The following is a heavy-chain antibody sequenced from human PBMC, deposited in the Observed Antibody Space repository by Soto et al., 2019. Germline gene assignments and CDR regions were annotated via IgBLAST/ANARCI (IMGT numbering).Heavy chain of an antibody. CDR3: AKDPTIFGVVIPNWFDP. D-gene: IGHD3-3*01. Sequence: RLSCAASGFTFSSYAMSWVRQAPGKGLEWVSAISGSGGSTYYADSVKGRFTISRDNSKNTLYLQMNSLRAEDTAVYYCAKDPTIFGVVIPNWFDPWGQGTLVTVSS. J-gene: IGHJ5*02. CDR2: ISGSGGST. CDR1: GFTFSSYA. V-gene: IGHV3-23*01.